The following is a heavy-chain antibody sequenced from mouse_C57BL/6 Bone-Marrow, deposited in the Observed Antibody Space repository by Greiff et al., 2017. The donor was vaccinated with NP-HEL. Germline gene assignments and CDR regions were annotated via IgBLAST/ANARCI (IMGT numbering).Heavy chain of an antibody. D-gene: IGHD2-5*01. CDR2: ISSGGSYT. J-gene: IGHJ2*01. Sequence: DVQLVESGGDLVKPGGSLKLSCAASGFTFSSYGMSWVRQTPDKRLEWVATISSGGSYTYYPDSVKGRFTISRDNAKNTLYLQMSSLTSEDTAMYYCARHYYSNYFDYWGQGTTLTVSS. CDR1: GFTFSSYG. V-gene: IGHV5-6*01. CDR3: ARHYYSNYFDY.